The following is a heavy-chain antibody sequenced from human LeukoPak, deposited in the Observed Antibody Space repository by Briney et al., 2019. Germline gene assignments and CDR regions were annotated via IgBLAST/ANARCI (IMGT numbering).Heavy chain of an antibody. Sequence: SETLSLTCAVYGGSFSGYYWSWIRQPPGKGLEWIGRIYSSGSTDFNPSLKSRVTMSVDTSKSQFSLTLNSVTAADTAVYFCAREASVETHSGYYYDYWGPGALVTVSS. D-gene: IGHD4-23*01. V-gene: IGHV4-4*07. CDR3: AREASVETHSGYYYDY. CDR2: IYSSGST. CDR1: GGSFSGYY. J-gene: IGHJ4*02.